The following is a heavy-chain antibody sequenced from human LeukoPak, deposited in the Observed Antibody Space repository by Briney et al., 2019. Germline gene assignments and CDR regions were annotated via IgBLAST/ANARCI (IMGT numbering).Heavy chain of an antibody. Sequence: ASVKVSCKASGGTFSSYAISWVRQAPGQGLEWMGWISAYNGNTNYAQKLQGRVTMTTDTSTSTAYMELRSLRSDDTAVYYCAYHTGTMTFDYWGQGTLVTVSS. D-gene: IGHD3-22*01. J-gene: IGHJ4*02. CDR1: GGTFSSYA. CDR3: AYHTGTMTFDY. CDR2: ISAYNGNT. V-gene: IGHV1-18*01.